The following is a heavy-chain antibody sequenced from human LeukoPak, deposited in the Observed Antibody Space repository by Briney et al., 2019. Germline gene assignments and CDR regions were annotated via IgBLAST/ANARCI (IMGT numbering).Heavy chain of an antibody. V-gene: IGHV3-23*01. J-gene: IGHJ4*02. CDR1: GFTFSTYA. CDR3: AKNEKIAVAGLFDY. Sequence: GGSLRLSCAASGFTFSTYAVNWVRQAPGKGLEWVSAITGSGGATYYADSVKGRFTISRDNSKNTLYLQMNSLRAEDTAVYYCAKNEKIAVAGLFDYWGQGTLVTVSS. D-gene: IGHD6-19*01. CDR2: ITGSGGAT.